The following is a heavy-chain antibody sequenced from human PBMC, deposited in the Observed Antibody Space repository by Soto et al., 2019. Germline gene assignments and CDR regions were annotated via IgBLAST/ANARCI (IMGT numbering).Heavy chain of an antibody. CDR1: GGSISSYY. Sequence: PSETLSLTCTVSGGSISSYYWSWIRQPPGNVLVWFGYIYYIGSTNYNPSLKSRVTISVDTSKNQFSLKLSSVTAADTAVYYCARLLYDFYPVDVWGQGTTVTVSS. CDR2: IYYIGST. CDR3: ARLLYDFYPVDV. J-gene: IGHJ6*02. D-gene: IGHD3-3*01. V-gene: IGHV4-59*01.